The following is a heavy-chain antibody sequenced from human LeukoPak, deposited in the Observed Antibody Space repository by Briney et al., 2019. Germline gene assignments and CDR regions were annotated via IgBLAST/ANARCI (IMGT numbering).Heavy chain of an antibody. CDR1: GGSISSYY. D-gene: IGHD4-17*01. J-gene: IGHJ4*02. CDR3: ARSDYGDYVGPSPFDY. CDR2: IYTSGST. V-gene: IGHV4-4*07. Sequence: SETLSLTCTVSGGSISSYYWSWIRQPAGKGLEWIGRIYTSGSTNYNPSLKSRVTMSVDTSKNQFSLKLSSVTAADTAVYYCARSDYGDYVGPSPFDYWGQGTLVTVSS.